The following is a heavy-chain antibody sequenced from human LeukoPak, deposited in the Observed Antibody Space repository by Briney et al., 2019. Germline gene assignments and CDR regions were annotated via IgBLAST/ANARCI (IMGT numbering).Heavy chain of an antibody. CDR3: AREGGGSYYDY. Sequence: SETLSLTCTVSGGSLSSYYWSWIRQPPGKGLEWIGYIYYSGSTNYNPSLKSRVTISVDTSKNQFSLKLSSVTAADTAVYYCAREGGGSYYDYWGQGTLVTVSS. D-gene: IGHD1-26*01. CDR2: IYYSGST. V-gene: IGHV4-59*01. CDR1: GGSLSSYY. J-gene: IGHJ4*02.